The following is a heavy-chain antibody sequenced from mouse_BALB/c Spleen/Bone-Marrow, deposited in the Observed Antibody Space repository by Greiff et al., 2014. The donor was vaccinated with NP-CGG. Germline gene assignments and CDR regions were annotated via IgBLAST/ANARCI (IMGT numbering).Heavy chain of an antibody. CDR3: ARCGYYGFLHY. D-gene: IGHD1-1*01. J-gene: IGHJ2*01. CDR2: INPDSRTI. CDR1: GFDFSRYW. V-gene: IGHV4-1*02. Sequence: EVKLMESGGGLVQPGGSLKLSCAASGFDFSRYWMSWVRQAPGKGLEWIGEINPDSRTINYTPSLKDKFIISGDNAKNTLDLQMSRVRSEDAGLYYCARCGYYGFLHYWGQGTTLTVSS.